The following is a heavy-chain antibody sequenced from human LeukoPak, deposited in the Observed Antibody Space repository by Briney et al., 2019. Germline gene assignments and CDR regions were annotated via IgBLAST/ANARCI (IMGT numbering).Heavy chain of an antibody. J-gene: IGHJ4*02. D-gene: IGHD2-2*02. CDR1: GGSISSGSYY. V-gene: IGHV4-61*01. CDR3: AKGGYCSSTSCYIFDY. CDR2: IYYSGST. Sequence: KPSETLSLTCAVSGGSISSGSYYWSWIRQPPGKGLEWIGYIYYSGSTNYNPSLKSRVTISVDTSKNQFSLKLSSVTAADTAVYYCAKGGYCSSTSCYIFDYWGQGTLVTVSS.